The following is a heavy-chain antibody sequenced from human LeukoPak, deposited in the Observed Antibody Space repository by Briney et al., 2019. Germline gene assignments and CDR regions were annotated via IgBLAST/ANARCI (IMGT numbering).Heavy chain of an antibody. V-gene: IGHV3-21*05. J-gene: IGHJ4*02. D-gene: IGHD6-13*01. CDR1: GFSFSSYW. CDR2: ISSSSSYT. CDR3: AVGVAAADLNY. Sequence: GGSLRLSCAASGFSFSSYWMNWVRQAPGKGLEWVSYISSSSSYTNYADSVKGRFTISRDNAKNSLYLQMNSLRAEDTAVYYCAVGVAAADLNYWGQGTLVTVSS.